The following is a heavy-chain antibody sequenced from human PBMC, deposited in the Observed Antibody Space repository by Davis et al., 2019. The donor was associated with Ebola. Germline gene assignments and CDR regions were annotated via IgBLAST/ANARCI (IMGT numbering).Heavy chain of an antibody. J-gene: IGHJ3*02. CDR3: AKDRILYSGTPPDAFDI. V-gene: IGHV3-7*03. Sequence: GGSLRLSCVASGFTFSTFWMSWVRQAPGKGLEWVANIKQDGSERYYVDSVKGRFTISRDNAKNSLYLQMSSLRVEDAAVYYCAKDRILYSGTPPDAFDIWGQGTMVTVSS. CDR1: GFTFSTFW. CDR2: IKQDGSER. D-gene: IGHD1-26*01.